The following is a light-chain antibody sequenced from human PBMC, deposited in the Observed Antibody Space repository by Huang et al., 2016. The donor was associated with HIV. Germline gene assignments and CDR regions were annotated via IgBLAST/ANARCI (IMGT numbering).Light chain of an antibody. CDR3: QQYNSWPPSIT. J-gene: IGKJ5*01. CDR2: GAS. CDR1: QSVTSN. Sequence: EVVMTQSPATLSVSPGERATLSCRASQSVTSNLAWYQQKPGQAPRLVIYGASTSATDIPARFSGSGSGTEFTLTISSLQSEDFAIYYCQQYNSWPPSITFAQGTRLEIK. V-gene: IGKV3-15*01.